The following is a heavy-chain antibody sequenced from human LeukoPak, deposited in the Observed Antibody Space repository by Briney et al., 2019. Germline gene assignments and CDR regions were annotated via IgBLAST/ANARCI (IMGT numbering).Heavy chain of an antibody. D-gene: IGHD5-18*01. V-gene: IGHV3-7*04. J-gene: IGHJ4*02. CDR3: ARGGYSSLGY. CDR2: IKQDGSEK. Sequence: GGSLRLSCAASGFSFSDYYMSWLRQAPGKGLEWVANIKQDGSEKYYVDSVKGRFTISRDNAKNSLYLQMNSLRAEDTAVYYCARGGYSSLGYWGQGTLVIVSS. CDR1: GFSFSDYY.